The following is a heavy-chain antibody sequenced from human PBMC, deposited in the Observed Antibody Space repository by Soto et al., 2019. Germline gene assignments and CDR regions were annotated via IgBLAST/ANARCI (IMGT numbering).Heavy chain of an antibody. J-gene: IGHJ4*02. V-gene: IGHV3-23*01. Sequence: EVQLLESGGGLVQPGGSLRLSCAASGFTFSSYAMSWVRQAPGKGLEWVSAISGSGGSTYYADSVKGRFTISRDNSKNTLYRQMNSLRAEDTAVYYCAKRKAKALPRARYYFDYWGQGTLVTVSS. CDR3: AKRKAKALPRARYYFDY. CDR1: GFTFSSYA. D-gene: IGHD1-1*01. CDR2: ISGSGGST.